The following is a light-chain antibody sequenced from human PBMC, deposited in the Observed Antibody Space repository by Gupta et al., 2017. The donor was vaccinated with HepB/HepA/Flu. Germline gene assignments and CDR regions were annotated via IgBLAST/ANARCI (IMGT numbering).Light chain of an antibody. CDR3: QQSYSTPST. V-gene: IGKV1-39*01. CDR2: GTS. Sequence: IQMTQSPSSLSPSIGDRVTITCRASQNIDNYLNWYQQKPGKGPKLLIYGTSSLHTGVPSRFSGSGSGTEFTLTITSLKPEDFATYYCQQSYSTPSTFGQGTTMDI. J-gene: IGKJ3*01. CDR1: QNIDNY.